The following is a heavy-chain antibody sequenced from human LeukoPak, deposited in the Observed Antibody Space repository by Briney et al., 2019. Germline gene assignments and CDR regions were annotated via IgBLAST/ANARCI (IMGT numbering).Heavy chain of an antibody. J-gene: IGHJ4*02. CDR3: ASSPAAAGRGAWFDY. CDR1: GGFIRNYY. V-gene: IGHV4-59*12. D-gene: IGHD2-2*01. Sequence: SETLSLTCTVSGGFIRNYYWSWIRQPPGKGLEWIGYIYYSGSTSYNPSLKSRVTISVDTSKNQFSLKLSSVTAADTAVYYCASSPAAAGRGAWFDYWGQGTLVTVSS. CDR2: IYYSGST.